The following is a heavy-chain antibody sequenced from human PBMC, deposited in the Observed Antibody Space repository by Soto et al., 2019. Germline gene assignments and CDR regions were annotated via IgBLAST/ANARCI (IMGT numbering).Heavy chain of an antibody. J-gene: IGHJ6*02. Sequence: QVQLVESGGGVVQPGRSLRLSCAASGFTFSSYAMHWVRQAPGKGLEWVAVISYDGSNKYYADSVKGLFTISRDNSKNTLYLQMNSLRAEDTAVYYCARDGGLYGSGSYNYYYGMDVWGQGTTVTVSS. CDR1: GFTFSSYA. CDR3: ARDGGLYGSGSYNYYYGMDV. CDR2: ISYDGSNK. V-gene: IGHV3-30-3*01. D-gene: IGHD3-10*01.